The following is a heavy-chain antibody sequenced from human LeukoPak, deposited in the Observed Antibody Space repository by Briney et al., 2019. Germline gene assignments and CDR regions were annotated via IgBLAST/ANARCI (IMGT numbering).Heavy chain of an antibody. D-gene: IGHD6-13*01. CDR3: AREWQGGIAAAGTRIEGDY. J-gene: IGHJ4*02. Sequence: PGGCLRLSCAVSGFSVSGYWMTWVRQAPGKGLEWVANIKQDGSEKNYVDSVKGRFTISRDNAENSLFLQMNSLRVEDTAVYYCAREWQGGIAAAGTRIEGDYWGQGPLVAVSS. CDR2: IKQDGSEK. CDR1: GFSVSGYW. V-gene: IGHV3-7*01.